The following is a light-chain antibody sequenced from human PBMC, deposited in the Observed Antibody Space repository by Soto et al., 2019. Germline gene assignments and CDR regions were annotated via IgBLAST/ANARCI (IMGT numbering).Light chain of an antibody. J-gene: IGKJ4*01. CDR2: SAS. CDR1: QSFSSSN. Sequence: EVVLTQSPGTLSLSPGERATLSCRASQSFSSSNLAWYQHKPGQPPKLIVYSASRRATGIPDRCSGSGSGTDFRLTISRLEKEDFALSYCQRYGGSPQVTFGGGTKVEIK. V-gene: IGKV3-20*01. CDR3: QRYGGSPQVT.